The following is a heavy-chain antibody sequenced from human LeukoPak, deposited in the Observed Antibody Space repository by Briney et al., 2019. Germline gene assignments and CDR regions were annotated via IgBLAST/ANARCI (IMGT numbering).Heavy chain of an antibody. CDR1: GYTFTDYY. CDR3: ATDNYGMLDY. D-gene: IGHD3-9*01. Sequence: ASVKVSCKASGYTFTDYYIHWVRRAPGQGLEWMGRVDPRSGITKCTQKFQGRVTMTRDTSINTVYVDLSGLTFDGTAVYYCATDNYGMLDYWGQGTLVTVSS. V-gene: IGHV1-2*06. J-gene: IGHJ4*02. CDR2: VDPRSGIT.